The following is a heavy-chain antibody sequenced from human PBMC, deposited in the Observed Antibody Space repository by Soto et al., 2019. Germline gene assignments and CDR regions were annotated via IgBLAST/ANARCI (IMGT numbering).Heavy chain of an antibody. J-gene: IGHJ4*02. CDR3: AREGYYDSSGYGPFDY. D-gene: IGHD3-22*01. CDR1: GYTFTSYG. Sequence: ASVKVSCKASGYTFTSYGISWVRQAPGQGLEWMGWISAYNGNTNYAQKLQGRVTMTTDTSTSTAYMELRSLRSDDTAVYYCAREGYYDSSGYGPFDYWGQGTLVTVSS. V-gene: IGHV1-18*01. CDR2: ISAYNGNT.